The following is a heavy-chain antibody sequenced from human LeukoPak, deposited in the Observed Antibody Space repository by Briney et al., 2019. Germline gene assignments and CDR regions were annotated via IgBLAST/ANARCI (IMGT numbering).Heavy chain of an antibody. CDR2: ISYTGNTQ. CDR3: ARDRYYDSRDMDV. D-gene: IGHD3-22*01. J-gene: IGHJ6*03. V-gene: IGHV3-30*03. Sequence: GRSLRLSCAASEFTFSNYGMHWVRQAPGKGPEWLAVISYTGNTQYYADSVMGRFTISRDNSKNTLFLQMNSLRVEGTAVYYCARDRYYDSRDMDVWGKGTTVTISS. CDR1: EFTFSNYG.